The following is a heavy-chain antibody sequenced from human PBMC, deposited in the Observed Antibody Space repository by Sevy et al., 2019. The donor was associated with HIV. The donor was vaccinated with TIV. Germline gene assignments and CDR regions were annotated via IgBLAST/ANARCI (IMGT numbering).Heavy chain of an antibody. D-gene: IGHD5-12*01. J-gene: IGHJ4*02. CDR3: ARPRGKYSGDDYEH. CDR2: FFYGESS. Sequence: SETLSLTCTVSGDSFRSSHYFWGWIRQPPGKGLEWIGSFFYGESSHYNPSLKSRVTMSADASKNQFSLRLTSVTAADTAIYYCARPRGKYSGDDYEHWGPGILVTVSS. V-gene: IGHV4-39*01. CDR1: GDSFRSSHYF.